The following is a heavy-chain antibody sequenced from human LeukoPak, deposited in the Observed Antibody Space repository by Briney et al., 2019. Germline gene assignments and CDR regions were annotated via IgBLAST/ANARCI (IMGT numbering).Heavy chain of an antibody. J-gene: IGHJ5*02. CDR1: GGSFSGYY. CDR2: INHSGST. D-gene: IGHD2-8*01. V-gene: IGHV4-34*01. CDR3: ARSGRKGYCTNGVCPRLYNWFDP. Sequence: SETLSLTCAVYGGSFSGYYWRWLRQPTGKGLEWLGEINHSGSTNYNPSLKSRVTISVDTSKNQFSLKLSSVTAADTAVYYCARSGRKGYCTNGVCPRLYNWFDPWGQGTLVTVSS.